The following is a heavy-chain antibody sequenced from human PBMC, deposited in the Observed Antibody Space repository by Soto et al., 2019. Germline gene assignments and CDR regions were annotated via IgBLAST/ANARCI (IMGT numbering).Heavy chain of an antibody. D-gene: IGHD6-19*01. J-gene: IGHJ3*02. V-gene: IGHV3-23*01. Sequence: EEQLLESGGGLVQPGGSLRLSCAASGSTFSSSAMTWVRQAPGKGLEWVSAISGSGSVTYYTDSVKGRFTISRDNSRNTLYLQMNNLRADDTAVYYCTRNTSGRQGSTLDIWGQGKMVTVSS. CDR3: TRNTSGRQGSTLDI. CDR1: GSTFSSSA. CDR2: ISGSGSVT.